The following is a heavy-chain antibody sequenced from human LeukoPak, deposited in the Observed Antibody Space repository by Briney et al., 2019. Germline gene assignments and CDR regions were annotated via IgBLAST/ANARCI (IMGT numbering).Heavy chain of an antibody. CDR1: GVSINNEY. CDR2: VYPNGAA. J-gene: IGHJ3*01. D-gene: IGHD6-13*01. Sequence: SETLSLTCTVSGVSINNEYWNWIRQAPGKGLEWIGCVYPNGAANYSPSLKSRVTISVDTSKNQIFLKVNTVTAADTAVYFCARAEQKLVYDSFNLWGQGTMVTVSS. CDR3: ARAEQKLVYDSFNL. V-gene: IGHV4-59*01.